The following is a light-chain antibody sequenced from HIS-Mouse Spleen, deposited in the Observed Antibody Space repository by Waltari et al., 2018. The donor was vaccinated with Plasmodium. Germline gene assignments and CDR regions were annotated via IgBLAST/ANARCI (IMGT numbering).Light chain of an antibody. CDR1: ALPKQY. V-gene: IGLV3-10*01. Sequence: SYELTQPPSVSVSPRQTARINCSGDALPKQYASWYQQQSGQAPVLVIYEDSKRPSGIPERFSGSSSGTMATLTISGAQVEDEADYYCYSTDSSGNHRVFGGGTKLTVL. J-gene: IGLJ3*02. CDR2: EDS. CDR3: YSTDSSGNHRV.